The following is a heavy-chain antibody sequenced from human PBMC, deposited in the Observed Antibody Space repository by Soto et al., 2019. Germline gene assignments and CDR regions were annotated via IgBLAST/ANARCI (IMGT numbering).Heavy chain of an antibody. V-gene: IGHV3-23*01. D-gene: IGHD6-13*01. Sequence: EVQLLGSGGGLVQPGGSLRLSGAASGFTFSMSAMSWVRQAPGRGLEWFSTISGSCGIPYYADSVKGGFTTSSDNSKNTLYLVLNSLSAEETAVYYCAMGLAAAGPLEYWGLGTLVPVSS. CDR2: ISGSCGIP. CDR3: AMGLAAAGPLEY. J-gene: IGHJ4*02. CDR1: GFTFSMSA.